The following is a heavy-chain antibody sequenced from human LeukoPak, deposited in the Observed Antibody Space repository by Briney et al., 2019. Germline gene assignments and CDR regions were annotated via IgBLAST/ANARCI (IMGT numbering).Heavy chain of an antibody. Sequence: PSETLSLTCAVYGGSFSDYYWSWIRQHPGKGLEWIGYIYYSGSTYYNPSLKSRVTISVDTSKNQFSLKLSSVTAADTAVYYCARVLYDSSGYYYYFDLWGRGTLVTVSS. D-gene: IGHD3-22*01. CDR1: GGSFSDYY. CDR2: IYYSGST. CDR3: ARVLYDSSGYYYYFDL. J-gene: IGHJ2*01. V-gene: IGHV4-31*11.